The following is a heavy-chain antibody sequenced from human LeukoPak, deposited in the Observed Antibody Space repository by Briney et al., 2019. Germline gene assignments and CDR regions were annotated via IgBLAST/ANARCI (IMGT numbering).Heavy chain of an antibody. CDR3: ARHGGISIFGVAQPGGAFDI. D-gene: IGHD3-3*01. V-gene: IGHV1-2*02. CDR2: INPNSGGT. J-gene: IGHJ3*02. Sequence: GASVKVSCKASGYTFTGYYMHWVRQAPGQGLEWMGWINPNSGGTNYAQKFQGRVTMTRDTSISTAYMELSRLRSDDTAVYYCARHGGISIFGVAQPGGAFDIWGQGTMVTVSS. CDR1: GYTFTGYY.